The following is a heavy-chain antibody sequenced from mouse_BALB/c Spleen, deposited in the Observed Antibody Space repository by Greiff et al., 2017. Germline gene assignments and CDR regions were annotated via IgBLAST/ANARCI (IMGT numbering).Heavy chain of an antibody. D-gene: IGHD3-2*01. CDR2: ISSGSSTI. V-gene: IGHV5-17*02. Sequence: EVQGVESGGGLVQPGGSRKLSCAASGFTFSSFGMHWVRQAPEKGLEWVAYISSGSSTIYYADTVKGRFTISRDNPKNTLFLQMTSLRSEDTAMYYCARDSSGYPFAYWGQGTLVTVSA. CDR1: GFTFSSFG. CDR3: ARDSSGYPFAY. J-gene: IGHJ3*01.